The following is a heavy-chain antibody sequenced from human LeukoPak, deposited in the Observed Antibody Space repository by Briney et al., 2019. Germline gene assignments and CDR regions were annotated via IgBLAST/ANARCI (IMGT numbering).Heavy chain of an antibody. Sequence: ASVKVSCKASGYTFTSYDINWVRQATGQGLEWMGWMNPNSGNTGYAQKFQGRVTMTRNTSISTAYMELSSLRSEDTAVYYCARPRYSSLDHAFDIWGQGTTVTVSS. D-gene: IGHD6-19*01. CDR2: MNPNSGNT. CDR3: ARPRYSSLDHAFDI. CDR1: GYTFTSYD. V-gene: IGHV1-8*01. J-gene: IGHJ3*02.